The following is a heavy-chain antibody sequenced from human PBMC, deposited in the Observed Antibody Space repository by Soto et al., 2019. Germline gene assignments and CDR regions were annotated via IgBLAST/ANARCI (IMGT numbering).Heavy chain of an antibody. CDR1: GGSISSGGYS. D-gene: IGHD3-3*01. CDR3: AAGAIFGVVPLDY. V-gene: IGHV4-30-2*01. J-gene: IGHJ4*02. Sequence: QLQLQESGSGLVKPSQTLSLTCAVSGGSISSGGYSWSWIRQPPGKGLEWIGYIYHSGSTYYNPALKSRVTISVDRSKNQFSLKLSSVTAADTAVDYCAAGAIFGVVPLDYWGQGTLVTVSS. CDR2: IYHSGST.